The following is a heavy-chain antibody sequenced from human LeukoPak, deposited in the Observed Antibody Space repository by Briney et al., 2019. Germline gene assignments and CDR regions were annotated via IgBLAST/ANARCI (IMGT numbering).Heavy chain of an antibody. Sequence: SQTLSLTCTVSGGSISSGDYYWSWIRQPPGKGLEWIGYIYYSGSTYYNPSLKSRVTISVDTSKNQSSLKLSSVTAADTAVYYCARGPNLRFLEWLPSYGMDVWGQGTTVTVSS. D-gene: IGHD3-3*01. CDR1: GGSISSGDYY. CDR3: ARGPNLRFLEWLPSYGMDV. J-gene: IGHJ6*02. CDR2: IYYSGST. V-gene: IGHV4-30-4*01.